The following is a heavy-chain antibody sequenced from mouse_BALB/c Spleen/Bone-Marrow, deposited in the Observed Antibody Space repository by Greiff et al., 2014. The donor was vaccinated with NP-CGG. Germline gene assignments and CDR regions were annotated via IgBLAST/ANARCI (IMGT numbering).Heavy chain of an antibody. CDR2: FYPGDGDT. J-gene: IGHJ3*01. V-gene: IGHV1-80*01. D-gene: IGHD2-2*01. Sequence: VQLQESGAELVRPWSSVKISCKASGYAFSSYWGTWVKQRLGRGLVGSGQFYPGDGDTNYNGKFKAKVTLTADKSSSATYVQLSSITSEDSAVYFCAKVTTGFAYWGQGTLVTVSA. CDR1: GYAFSSYW. CDR3: AKVTTGFAY.